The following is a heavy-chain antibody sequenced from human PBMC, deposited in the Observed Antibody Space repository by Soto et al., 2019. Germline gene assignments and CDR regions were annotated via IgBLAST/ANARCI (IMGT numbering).Heavy chain of an antibody. J-gene: IGHJ4*02. V-gene: IGHV4-39*01. Sequence: PSETLSLTCTVSGASIGSGDYYWAWIRQPPGKGLEWIGSIYYSGTTYYNPSLKSRVTISVDRSKNQFSLKLSSVTAATTAVYYCARHFSVDYFDYWGQGALVTVSS. CDR1: GASIGSGDYY. CDR3: ARHFSVDYFDY. CDR2: IYYSGTT.